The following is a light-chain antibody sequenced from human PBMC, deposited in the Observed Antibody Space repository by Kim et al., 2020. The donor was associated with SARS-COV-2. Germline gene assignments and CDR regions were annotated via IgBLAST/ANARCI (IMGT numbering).Light chain of an antibody. CDR3: QQSRTAPLLS. J-gene: IGKJ4*01. CDR1: QSISNY. V-gene: IGKV1-39*01. Sequence: DIQMTQSPSSLSASVGDRVTITCRASQSISNYLNWYQQKPGKAPKLLIYAASSLHSGAPSRFSGSGSGTDFTLTITSLQPEDFATYFCQQSRTAPLLSFGGGTKLEI. CDR2: AAS.